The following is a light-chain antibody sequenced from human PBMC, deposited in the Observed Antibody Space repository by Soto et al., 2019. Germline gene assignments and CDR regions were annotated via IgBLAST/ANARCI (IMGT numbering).Light chain of an antibody. CDR2: DVT. CDR3: SSHAGSSVV. V-gene: IGLV2-11*01. CDR1: SRDHGGYKY. Sequence: HSALTESRSVSVSPAQSVTISCTGTSRDHGGYKYVSWYQLHPGKAPTLMIYDVTTRHSGVPDRFSGYKSGNTASLTISVLQAEDEADYYCSSHAGSSVVFGTGPKVTVL. J-gene: IGLJ1*01.